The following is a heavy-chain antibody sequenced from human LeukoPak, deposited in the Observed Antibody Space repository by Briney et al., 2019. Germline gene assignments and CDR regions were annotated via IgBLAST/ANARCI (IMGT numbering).Heavy chain of an antibody. J-gene: IGHJ5*02. Sequence: ASVKGSCKASGGTFSSYAISWVGQAPGQRLEWMRGIIPIFGTANYAQKFQGRVTITTDESTSTAYMELSSLRSEDTAVYYCAKSHGYYGDNWFDPWGQGTLVTVSS. CDR2: IIPIFGTA. CDR3: AKSHGYYGDNWFDP. D-gene: IGHD3-3*01. V-gene: IGHV1-69*05. CDR1: GGTFSSYA.